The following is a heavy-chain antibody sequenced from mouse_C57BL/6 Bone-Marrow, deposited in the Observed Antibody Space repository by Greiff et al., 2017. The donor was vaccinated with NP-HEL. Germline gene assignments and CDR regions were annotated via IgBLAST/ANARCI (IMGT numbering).Heavy chain of an antibody. CDR2: IRNKANGYTT. Sequence: EVKVVESGGGLVQPGGSLSLSCAASGFTFTDYYMSWVRQPPGKALEWLGFIRNKANGYTTEYSASVKGRFTISRDNSQSILYLQMNALRAEDSATYYCARSRLRRNFDYWGQGTTLTVSS. V-gene: IGHV7-3*01. CDR1: GFTFTDYY. J-gene: IGHJ2*01. D-gene: IGHD2-2*01. CDR3: ARSRLRRNFDY.